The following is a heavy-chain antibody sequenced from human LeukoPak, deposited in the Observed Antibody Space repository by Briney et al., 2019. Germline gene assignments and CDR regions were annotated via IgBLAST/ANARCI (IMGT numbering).Heavy chain of an antibody. CDR3: AKDGRITIFGVVRS. CDR1: GFTFSSYA. Sequence: GGSLRLSCAASGFTFSSYAMSWVRQAPGKGLEWVSAISGSGGSTYYADSVKGRFTISRDNSKNTLYLQMNSPRAEDTAVYYCAKDGRITIFGVVRSWGQGTLVTVSS. CDR2: ISGSGGST. V-gene: IGHV3-23*01. J-gene: IGHJ5*02. D-gene: IGHD3-3*01.